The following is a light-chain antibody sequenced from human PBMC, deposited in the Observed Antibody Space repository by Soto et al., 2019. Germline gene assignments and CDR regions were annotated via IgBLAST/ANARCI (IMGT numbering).Light chain of an antibody. CDR3: QQCYMGWT. CDR2: DAS. V-gene: IGKV1-5*01. CDR1: QSISRF. Sequence: EIQVTQSPSTLSASVGDRVTITCRASQSISRFLAWYQHQPGKAPKLLIYDASTLESGVPSRFSGTGSGTEFTFSITSLQPEDFGTYYCQQCYMGWTFGQGTKVDIK. J-gene: IGKJ1*01.